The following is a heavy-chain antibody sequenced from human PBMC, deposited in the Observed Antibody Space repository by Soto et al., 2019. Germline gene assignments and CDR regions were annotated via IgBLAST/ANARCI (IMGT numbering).Heavy chain of an antibody. CDR2: INHSGST. J-gene: IGHJ5*02. D-gene: IGHD3-16*02. CDR1: GGSFSGYY. Sequence: QVQLQQWGAGLLKPSETLSLTCAVYGGSFSGYYWSWIRQPPGKGLEWIGEINHSGSTNYNPSLKSRVTISVDTSKNQFSLNLSSVTAADTAVYYCAGDIWGSYRSWFDPWGQGTLVTVSS. CDR3: AGDIWGSYRSWFDP. V-gene: IGHV4-34*01.